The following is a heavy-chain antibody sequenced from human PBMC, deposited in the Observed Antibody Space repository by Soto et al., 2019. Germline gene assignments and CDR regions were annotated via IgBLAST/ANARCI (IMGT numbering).Heavy chain of an antibody. D-gene: IGHD6-13*01. CDR3: ARTAGGRVRGALDI. J-gene: IGHJ3*02. V-gene: IGHV3-30-3*01. Sequence: QVHLEESGGGVVQPGTSLRLSCVASGFTFSSYGMHWVRQAPGKGLEWVAVIPNTENKNYYADSVKGRFTISRDNSQNTLFLQRDSLMSEDTAMYYCARTAGGRVRGALDIWGQGTMVTVS. CDR1: GFTFSSYG. CDR2: IPNTENKN.